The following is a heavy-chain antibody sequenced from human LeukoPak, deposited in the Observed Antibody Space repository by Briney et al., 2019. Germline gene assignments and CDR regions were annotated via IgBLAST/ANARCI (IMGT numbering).Heavy chain of an antibody. Sequence: GASVKVSCKASGYTFTGYYMHWVRQAPGQGLEWMGWINPNSGGTNYAQKFRGRVTMTRDTSISTAYMGLSRLRSDDTAVYYCARGDYVWGSYLPTYYFDYWGQGTLVTVSS. J-gene: IGHJ4*02. CDR1: GYTFTGYY. V-gene: IGHV1-2*02. D-gene: IGHD3-16*02. CDR3: ARGDYVWGSYLPTYYFDY. CDR2: INPNSGGT.